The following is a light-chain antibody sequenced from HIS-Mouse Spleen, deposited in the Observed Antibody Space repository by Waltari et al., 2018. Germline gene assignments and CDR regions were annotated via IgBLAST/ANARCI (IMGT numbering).Light chain of an antibody. Sequence: QSALTQPASVSGSPGQSITISCTGTSSDVGSYNLVSWYQQHPGKAPNLMIYEGSKRPSGFSNRFSGSKSGNTASLTISGLQAEDEADYYCCSYAGSSTWVFGGGTKLTVL. J-gene: IGLJ3*02. CDR3: CSYAGSSTWV. CDR1: SSDVGSYNL. V-gene: IGLV2-23*01. CDR2: EGS.